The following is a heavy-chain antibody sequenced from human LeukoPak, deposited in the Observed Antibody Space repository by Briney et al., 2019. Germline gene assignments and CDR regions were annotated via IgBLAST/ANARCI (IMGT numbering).Heavy chain of an antibody. CDR2: INPNSGGT. CDR3: AGDCSGGSCYERSDWFDP. J-gene: IGHJ5*02. CDR1: GYTFTGYY. D-gene: IGHD2-15*01. V-gene: IGHV1-2*02. Sequence: GASVKVSCKASGYTFTGYYMHWVRQAPGQGLEWMGWINPNSGGTNYAQKFQGRVTMTRDTSISTAYMELSRLRSDDTAVYYCAGDCSGGSCYERSDWFDPWGQGTLVTVSS.